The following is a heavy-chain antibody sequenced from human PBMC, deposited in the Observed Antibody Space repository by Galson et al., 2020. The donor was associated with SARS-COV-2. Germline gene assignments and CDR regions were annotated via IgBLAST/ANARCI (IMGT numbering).Heavy chain of an antibody. CDR2: INPNSGGT. V-gene: IGHV1-2*02. CDR1: GYTFTGYY. J-gene: IGHJ4*02. CDR3: ARDARRYYGSGSEVDY. Sequence: ASVKVSCKASGYTFTGYYIHWVRQAPGQRPEWMGWINPNSGGTYYAQKFQDRVTMTRDTSISTVYMELSRLRSDDTAVYYCARDARRYYGSGSEVDYWGQGTLVTVSS. D-gene: IGHD3-10*01.